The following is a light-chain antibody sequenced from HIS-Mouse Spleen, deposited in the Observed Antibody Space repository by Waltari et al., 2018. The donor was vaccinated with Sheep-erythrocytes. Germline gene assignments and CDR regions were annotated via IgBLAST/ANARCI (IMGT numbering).Light chain of an antibody. V-gene: IGKV1-6*01. CDR3: QQYGSSPLFT. J-gene: IGKJ3*01. CDR2: AAS. CDR1: QGIRND. Sequence: AIQMTQSPSSLSASVGDRVTITCRASQGIRNDLGWYQQKPGKAPKVLIYAASSLQSGVPSRFSGSGSGTDFTLTISSLQPEDFAVYYCQQYGSSPLFTFGPGTKVDIK.